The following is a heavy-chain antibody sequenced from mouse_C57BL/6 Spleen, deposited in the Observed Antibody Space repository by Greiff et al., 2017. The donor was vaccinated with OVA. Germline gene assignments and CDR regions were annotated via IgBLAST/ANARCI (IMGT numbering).Heavy chain of an antibody. Sequence: EVQLQQSGPELVKPGASVKISCKASGYTFTDYYMNWVKQSHGKSLEWIGDINPNNGGTSYNQKFKGKATLTVDKSSSTAYMELRSLTSEDSAVYYCARRVASSGYCDYWGQGTTLTVSS. J-gene: IGHJ2*01. CDR1: GYTFTDYY. CDR3: ARRVASSGYCDY. V-gene: IGHV1-26*01. D-gene: IGHD3-2*02. CDR2: INPNNGGT.